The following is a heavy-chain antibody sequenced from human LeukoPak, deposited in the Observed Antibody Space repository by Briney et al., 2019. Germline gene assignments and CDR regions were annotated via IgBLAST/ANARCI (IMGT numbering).Heavy chain of an antibody. V-gene: IGHV4-4*07. Sequence: SETLSLTCTVSGGSISSYYWSWIRQPAGKGLEWIGRIYTSGSTYYNPSLKSRVTMSVDTSKNQFSLKLISVTDADTAVCYCARDTATGDYVWGSYRYTYFDYWGQGTLVTVSS. CDR2: IYTSGST. CDR1: GGSISSYY. CDR3: ARDTATGDYVWGSYRYTYFDY. D-gene: IGHD3-16*02. J-gene: IGHJ4*02.